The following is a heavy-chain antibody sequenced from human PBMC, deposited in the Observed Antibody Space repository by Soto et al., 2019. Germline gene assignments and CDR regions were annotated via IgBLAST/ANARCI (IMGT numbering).Heavy chain of an antibody. CDR3: VKDGSSGWPYYFGM. D-gene: IGHD6-19*01. Sequence: PGGSLRLSCAASGFTFSSYGMHWVRRAPGKGLEWVSVISYDGSKKYYADSVKGRFTISRDNSKNTLYLQMSSLRAEDTAVYYCVKDGSSGWPYYFGMWGQGTGVTVT. V-gene: IGHV3-30*18. CDR1: GFTFSSYG. CDR2: ISYDGSKK. J-gene: IGHJ4*02.